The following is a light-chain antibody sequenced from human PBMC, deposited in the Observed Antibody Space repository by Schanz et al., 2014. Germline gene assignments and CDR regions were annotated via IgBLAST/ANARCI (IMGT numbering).Light chain of an antibody. CDR1: SSDIGAYNY. J-gene: IGLJ1*01. V-gene: IGLV2-11*01. CDR3: YSYVSSTTPYV. Sequence: QSALAQPRSVSGSPGQSVTISCIGTSSDIGAYNYVSWYQQHPGKVPKLIIYDVFHRPSGVPDRFSGSKSGNTASLTISGLQADDEADYYCYSYVSSTTPYVFGFGTKLTVL. CDR2: DVF.